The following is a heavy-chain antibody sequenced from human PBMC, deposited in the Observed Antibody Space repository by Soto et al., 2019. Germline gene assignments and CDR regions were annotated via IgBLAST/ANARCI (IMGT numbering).Heavy chain of an antibody. J-gene: IGHJ5*02. CDR1: GYTFTSYG. D-gene: IGHD3-9*01. V-gene: IGHV1-18*01. CDR2: ISAYNGNT. Sequence: GASVKVSCKASGYTFTSYGIRWVRQAPGQGLEWMGWISAYNGNTNYAQKLQGRVTMTTDTSTSTAYMELRSLRSDDTAVYYCARDLRYLSPDWFDPWGQGTLVTVSS. CDR3: ARDLRYLSPDWFDP.